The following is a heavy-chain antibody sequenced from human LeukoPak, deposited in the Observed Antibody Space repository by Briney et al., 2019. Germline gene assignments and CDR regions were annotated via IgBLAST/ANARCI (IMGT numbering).Heavy chain of an antibody. CDR1: GFTFSDYY. CDR3: AVLYSSGGPDY. Sequence: GGSLRLSCAASGFTFSDYYMSWIRQAPGKGLEWVSYISSSGSTIYYADSVKGRFTISRDNAKNSLYPQMNSLRAEDTAVYYCAVLYSSGGPDYWGQGTLVSVSS. V-gene: IGHV3-11*04. CDR2: ISSSGSTI. D-gene: IGHD4-11*01. J-gene: IGHJ4*02.